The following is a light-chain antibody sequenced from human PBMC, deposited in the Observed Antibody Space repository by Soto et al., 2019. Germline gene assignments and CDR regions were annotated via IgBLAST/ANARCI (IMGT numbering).Light chain of an antibody. Sequence: DIQMTQSPPTLSAPVGDRVTITCWASQSIRHYLAWYQQMPGKAPKLLIYGASTLQSGVPSRFSGSGSGTEFTLTISSLQPDDFGTYFCQHHNSYSQTFGQGTKVEIK. CDR1: QSIRHY. V-gene: IGKV1-5*01. J-gene: IGKJ1*01. CDR2: GAS. CDR3: QHHNSYSQT.